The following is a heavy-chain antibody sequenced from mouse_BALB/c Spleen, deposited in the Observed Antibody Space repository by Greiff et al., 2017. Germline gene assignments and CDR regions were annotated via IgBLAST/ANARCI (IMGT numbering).Heavy chain of an antibody. Sequence: EVMLVESGGGLVKPGGSLKLSCAASGFTFSDYYMYWVRQTPEKRLEWVATISDGGSYTYYPDSVKGRFTISRDNAKNNLYLQMSSLKSEDTAMYYCARGDRYGEFAYWGQGTLVTVSA. V-gene: IGHV5-4*02. D-gene: IGHD2-14*01. J-gene: IGHJ3*01. CDR1: GFTFSDYY. CDR2: ISDGGSYT. CDR3: ARGDRYGEFAY.